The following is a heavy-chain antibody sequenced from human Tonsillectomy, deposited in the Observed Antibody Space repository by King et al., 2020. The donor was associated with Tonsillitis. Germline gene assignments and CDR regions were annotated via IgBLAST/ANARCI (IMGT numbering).Heavy chain of an antibody. V-gene: IGHV3-30*18. Sequence: VQLVESGGGVVQPGRSLRLSFASSGFTFSNTGMHLVRPAPGRGLEWVAVISTDGRNKFYADSVKGRFTVSRDNSKNTLYLEMNSLRAGDTALYYCTKEEMTTIFNFDYWGQGTLVTVSS. D-gene: IGHD5-24*01. J-gene: IGHJ4*02. CDR3: TKEEMTTIFNFDY. CDR2: ISTDGRNK. CDR1: GFTFSNTG.